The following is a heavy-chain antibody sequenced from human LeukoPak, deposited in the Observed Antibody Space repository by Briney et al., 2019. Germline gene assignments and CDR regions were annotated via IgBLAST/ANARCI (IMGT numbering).Heavy chain of an antibody. CDR3: ARDRVGGYSYGYDFDY. J-gene: IGHJ4*02. V-gene: IGHV3-21*01. Sequence: GGSLRLSCAASGFTFSSYSMNWVRQAPGKGLEWVSSISSSSSYIYHADSVKGRFTISRDNAKNSLYLQMNSLRAEDTAVYYCARDRVGGYSYGYDFDYWGQGTLVTVSS. CDR1: GFTFSSYS. D-gene: IGHD5-18*01. CDR2: ISSSSSYI.